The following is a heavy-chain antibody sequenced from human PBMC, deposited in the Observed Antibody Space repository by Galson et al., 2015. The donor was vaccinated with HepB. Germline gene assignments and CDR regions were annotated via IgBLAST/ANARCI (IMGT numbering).Heavy chain of an antibody. CDR1: GYTFSRSS. V-gene: IGHV1-18*01. Sequence: PVKASCKASGYTFSRSSITWVRQAPGQGLEWVGWIRPYNRDTNYARKLQGRVTMTTDTSTNTAYMELRSLRSDDTAVYYCARGALVVVVNATQNNWFDPWGQGTPVTVSS. CDR2: IRPYNRDT. J-gene: IGHJ5*02. CDR3: ARGALVVVVNATQNNWFDP. D-gene: IGHD2-15*01.